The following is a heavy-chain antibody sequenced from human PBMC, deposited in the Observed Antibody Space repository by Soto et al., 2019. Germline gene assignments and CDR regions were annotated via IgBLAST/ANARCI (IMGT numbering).Heavy chain of an antibody. CDR2: NNAGNGNT. D-gene: IGHD3-16*02. J-gene: IGHJ4*02. CDR3: ARAPVTCGGVIAPYFDY. Sequence: VKVSCKASGYTFTSYSMHWVRQDPGQRLQWMGWNNAGNGNTKYSQKFQGRVTITRDTSARTAYMELRGLRSEDTAVYYCARAPVTCGGVIAPYFDYWGQGTLVTVSS. V-gene: IGHV1-3*01. CDR1: GYTFTSYS.